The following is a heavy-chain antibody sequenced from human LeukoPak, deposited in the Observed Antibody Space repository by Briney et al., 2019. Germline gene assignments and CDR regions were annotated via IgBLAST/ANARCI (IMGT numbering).Heavy chain of an antibody. Sequence: SETLSLTCTVSGGSISSGSDYWGWVRQPPGKGLEWIGSIYYSGYTYYNPSLKSRVTMSVDTSRNQFSLKLSSVTAADTAVYYCARAVDSSGFSSFQHWGQGTLVTVSS. D-gene: IGHD3-22*01. J-gene: IGHJ1*01. V-gene: IGHV4-39*07. CDR2: IYYSGYT. CDR3: ARAVDSSGFSSFQH. CDR1: GGSISSGSDY.